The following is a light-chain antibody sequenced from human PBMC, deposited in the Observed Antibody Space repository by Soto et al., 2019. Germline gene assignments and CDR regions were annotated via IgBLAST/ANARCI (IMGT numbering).Light chain of an antibody. V-gene: IGKV3-15*01. CDR2: GAS. J-gene: IGKJ2*01. CDR3: QQYGSSPPGYT. CDR1: QSVSSN. Sequence: EIVMTQSPATLSVSPGERATLSCRASQSVSSNLAWYQQKPGQAPRLLIYGASTRATGIPASFSGSGSGTEFTLTISSLQSEDFAVYYCQQYGSSPPGYTFGQGTKLEIK.